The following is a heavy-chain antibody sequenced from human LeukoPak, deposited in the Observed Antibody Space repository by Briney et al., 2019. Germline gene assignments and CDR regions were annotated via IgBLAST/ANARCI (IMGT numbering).Heavy chain of an antibody. J-gene: IGHJ4*02. D-gene: IGHD1-26*01. CDR1: GFTFSSYA. CDR2: ISGSGGST. V-gene: IGHV3-23*01. CDR3: AKASAWRGTTPRGY. Sequence: GGSLRLSCAASGFTFSSYAMRGVRPALGKGLEWVSAISGSGGSTYYADSVKGRFTISRDNSKNTLYLQMNSLRAEDTAVYYCAKASAWRGTTPRGYWGQGTLVTVSS.